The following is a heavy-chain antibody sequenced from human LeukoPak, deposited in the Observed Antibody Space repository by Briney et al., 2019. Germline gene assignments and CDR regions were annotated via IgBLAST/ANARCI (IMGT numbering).Heavy chain of an antibody. CDR1: GGSISSYY. V-gene: IGHV4-59*01. CDR2: IYYSGST. Sequence: SETLSLTCTVSGGSISSYYWSWLRQPPGKGLEWIGYIYYSGSTNYNPSLKSRVTISVDTSKNQFSLKLSSVTAADTAVYYCARVGSSSSMTLYYFDYWGQGTLVTVSS. J-gene: IGHJ4*02. CDR3: ARVGSSSSMTLYYFDY. D-gene: IGHD6-6*01.